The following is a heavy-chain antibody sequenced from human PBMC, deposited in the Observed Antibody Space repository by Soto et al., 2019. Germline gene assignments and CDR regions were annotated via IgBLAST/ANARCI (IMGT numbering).Heavy chain of an antibody. Sequence: QVQLVQSGAEVKRPGASVKISCKTSGFTFTIYNMYWVRQAPGQGLEWMGMINPADGVTTSSQKFQGRLTMTRDTSTSTLYMDLSSLRSDDTAVYYCACGIQTYYYDSGSYRPLDYWGQGTLVTVSS. V-gene: IGHV1-46*01. CDR2: INPADGVT. CDR3: ACGIQTYYYDSGSYRPLDY. J-gene: IGHJ4*02. CDR1: GFTFTIYN. D-gene: IGHD3-10*01.